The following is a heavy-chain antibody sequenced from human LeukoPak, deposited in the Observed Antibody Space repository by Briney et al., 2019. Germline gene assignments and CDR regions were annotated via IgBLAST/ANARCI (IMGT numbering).Heavy chain of an antibody. CDR2: ISSNGSTI. V-gene: IGHV3-48*03. J-gene: IGHJ3*02. CDR3: ARGDDAFDI. CDR1: GFTFSSYE. Sequence: GGSLRLSCAASGFTFSSYEMNWVRQAPGKGLEWVSYISSNGSTIYYADSVKGRFTISRDNAKNSLYLQMNSLRAEDTAAYYCARGDDAFDIWGQGTMVTVSS.